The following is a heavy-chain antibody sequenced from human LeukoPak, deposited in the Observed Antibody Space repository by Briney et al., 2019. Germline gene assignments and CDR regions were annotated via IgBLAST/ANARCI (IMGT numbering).Heavy chain of an antibody. Sequence: GGSLRLSCAASGFTFSSYSMNWVRQAPGKGLEWVSSISSSSSYIYYADSVKGRFTIFRDNAKNSLYLQMNSLRAEDTAVYYCARVGQQLVDYWGQGTLVTVSS. CDR2: ISSSSSYI. V-gene: IGHV3-21*01. CDR1: GFTFSSYS. J-gene: IGHJ4*02. D-gene: IGHD6-13*01. CDR3: ARVGQQLVDY.